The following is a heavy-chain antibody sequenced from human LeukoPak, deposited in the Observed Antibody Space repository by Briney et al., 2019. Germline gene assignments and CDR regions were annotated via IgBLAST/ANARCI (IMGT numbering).Heavy chain of an antibody. Sequence: PGGSLRLSCAASGFTFGTYAMSWVRQAPGKGLEWISAISGSGGSTYYADSVKGRFTISRDNSKNSLYLQMNGLRAEDTAVYYCAKIPYSSGWVQNWFDPWGQGTLVTVSS. J-gene: IGHJ5*02. D-gene: IGHD6-19*01. CDR1: GFTFGTYA. V-gene: IGHV3-23*01. CDR2: ISGSGGST. CDR3: AKIPYSSGWVQNWFDP.